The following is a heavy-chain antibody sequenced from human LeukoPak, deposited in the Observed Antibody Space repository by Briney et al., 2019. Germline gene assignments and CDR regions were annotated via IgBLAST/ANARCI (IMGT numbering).Heavy chain of an antibody. CDR2: ISGSGGST. Sequence: GGSLRLSCAASGFTFSSYAMSWVRQAPGKGLEWVSSISGSGGSTYYADSVKGRFTISRDNSKNTVYLQMNSLRAEDTAVYYCAKGRDSSCWYPSFGYFDYWGQGTLVTVSS. V-gene: IGHV3-23*01. J-gene: IGHJ4*02. CDR3: AKGRDSSCWYPSFGYFDY. D-gene: IGHD6-13*01. CDR1: GFTFSSYA.